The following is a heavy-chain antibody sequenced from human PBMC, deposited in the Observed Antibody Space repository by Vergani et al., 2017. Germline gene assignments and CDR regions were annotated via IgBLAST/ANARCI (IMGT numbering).Heavy chain of an antibody. J-gene: IGHJ4*02. Sequence: QVQLQESGPGLVKPSETLSLTCTVSGGSISSYYWGWIRQPPGKGLEWIGSIYYSGSTYYNPSLKSRVTISVDTSKNQFSLKLSSVTAADTAVYYCARGVEQWLVRSFDYWGQGTLVTVSS. CDR1: GGSISSYY. D-gene: IGHD6-19*01. CDR3: ARGVEQWLVRSFDY. V-gene: IGHV4-39*07. CDR2: IYYSGST.